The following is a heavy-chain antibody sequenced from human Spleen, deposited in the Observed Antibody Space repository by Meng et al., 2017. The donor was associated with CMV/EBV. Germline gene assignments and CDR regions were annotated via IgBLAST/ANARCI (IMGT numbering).Heavy chain of an antibody. Sequence: QVQLQQWGAGLLKPSEXLSLTCAVYGGSFSGYYWSWIRQPPGKGLEWIGEINHSGSTNYNPSLKSRVTISVDTSKNQFSLKLSSVTAADTAVYYCARVDADDYGDPHNWFDPWGQGTLVTVSS. CDR2: INHSGST. CDR1: GGSFSGYY. V-gene: IGHV4-34*01. D-gene: IGHD4-17*01. CDR3: ARVDADDYGDPHNWFDP. J-gene: IGHJ5*02.